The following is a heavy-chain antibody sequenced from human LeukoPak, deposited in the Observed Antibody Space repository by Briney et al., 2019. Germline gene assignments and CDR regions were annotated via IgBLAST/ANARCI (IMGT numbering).Heavy chain of an antibody. CDR3: ARDHVDGFFDN. CDR1: GFTFSSYW. Sequence: GGSLRLSCVDSGFTFSSYWMSWVRQAPGKGLEWVANIKEDGSVKYYVDSVKGRFTISRDNAKNSLYLRVNSLRAEDTAVYYCARDHVDGFFDNWGQGTLVTVSS. CDR2: IKEDGSVK. V-gene: IGHV3-7*01. D-gene: IGHD3-10*01. J-gene: IGHJ4*02.